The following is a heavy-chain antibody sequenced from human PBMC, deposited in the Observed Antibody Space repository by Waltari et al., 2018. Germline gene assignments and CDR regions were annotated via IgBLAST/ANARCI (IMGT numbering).Heavy chain of an antibody. Sequence: QVQLVESGGGVVQPGGSLRLSCAASGFTFGTYGMHWVRQAPGKGLEWVAFRAYDGSDKYYADSVKGRFTISRDNSKNTLYLAMDSLRAEDTAVYYCAKLSGRVPVDYWGQGTLVTVSS. D-gene: IGHD3-3*01. V-gene: IGHV3-30*02. CDR3: AKLSGRVPVDY. CDR2: RAYDGSDK. CDR1: GFTFGTYG. J-gene: IGHJ4*02.